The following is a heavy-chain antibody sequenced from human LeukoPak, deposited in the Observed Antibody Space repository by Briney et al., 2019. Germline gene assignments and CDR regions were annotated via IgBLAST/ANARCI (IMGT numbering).Heavy chain of an antibody. CDR3: ARVRYYYYMDV. CDR1: GGSISSSSYY. V-gene: IGHV4-39*07. Sequence: SETLSLACTVSGGSISSSSYYWGWIRQPPGKGLEWIGSIYYSGSTYYNPSLKSRVTISVDTSKNQFSLKLSSVTAADTAVYYCARVRYYYYMDVWGKGTTVTVSS. CDR2: IYYSGST. J-gene: IGHJ6*03.